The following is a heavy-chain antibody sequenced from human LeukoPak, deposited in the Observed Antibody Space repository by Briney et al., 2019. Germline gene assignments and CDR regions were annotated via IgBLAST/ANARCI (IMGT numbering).Heavy chain of an antibody. Sequence: PGGSLRLSCAASGFTFRSYELNWVRQAPGKGLEWVSYISDIGTTQHYADSVKGRFIISRDNAKNSWYLQMNSLTAADTAVYYCARDRSKVTAYDDALDIWGQGTMVIVSS. V-gene: IGHV3-48*03. CDR2: ISDIGTTQ. CDR1: GFTFRSYE. D-gene: IGHD2-21*02. J-gene: IGHJ3*02. CDR3: ARDRSKVTAYDDALDI.